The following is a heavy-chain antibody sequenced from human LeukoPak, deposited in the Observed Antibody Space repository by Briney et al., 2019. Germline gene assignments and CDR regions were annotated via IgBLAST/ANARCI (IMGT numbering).Heavy chain of an antibody. Sequence: GGSLRLSCAASGFTFSSYSMNWVRQAPGKGLEWVSYISSSSSTIYYADSVKGRFTISRDNAKNSLYLQMNSLRAGDTAVYYCARGRFYYGSGSYNWFDPWGQGTLVTVSS. V-gene: IGHV3-48*01. J-gene: IGHJ5*02. CDR3: ARGRFYYGSGSYNWFDP. CDR1: GFTFSSYS. D-gene: IGHD3-10*01. CDR2: ISSSSSTI.